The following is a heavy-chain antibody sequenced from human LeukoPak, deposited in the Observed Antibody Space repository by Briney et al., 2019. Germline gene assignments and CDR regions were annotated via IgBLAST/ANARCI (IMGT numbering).Heavy chain of an antibody. CDR2: IKQDGSEK. J-gene: IGHJ5*02. CDR1: GVTFSSYW. CDR3: ARVRGIANWFDP. Sequence: GGSLRLSCAASGVTFSSYWMSWVRQAPGKGLEWVANIKQDGSEKYYVDSVKGRFTISRDNAKNSLYLQMNSLRAEDTAVYYCARVRGIANWFDPWGQGTLVTVSS. V-gene: IGHV3-7*01. D-gene: IGHD6-13*01.